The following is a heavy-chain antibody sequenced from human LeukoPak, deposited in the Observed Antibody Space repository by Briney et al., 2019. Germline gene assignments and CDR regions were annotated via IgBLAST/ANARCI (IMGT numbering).Heavy chain of an antibody. CDR3: ARDLFRRFLEWLLVFDP. J-gene: IGHJ5*02. V-gene: IGHV1-2*02. CDR2: INPNSGGT. D-gene: IGHD3-3*01. Sequence: ASVKVSCKASGYTFTGYYMHWVRQAPGQGLEWMGWINPNSGGTNYAQKFRGRVTMTRDTSISTAYMELSRLRSDDTAVYYCARDLFRRFLEWLLVFDPWGQGTLVTVSS. CDR1: GYTFTGYY.